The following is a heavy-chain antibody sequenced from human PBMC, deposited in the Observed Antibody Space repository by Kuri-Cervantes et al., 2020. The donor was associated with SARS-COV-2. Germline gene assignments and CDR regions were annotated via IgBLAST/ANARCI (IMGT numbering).Heavy chain of an antibody. J-gene: IGHJ4*02. CDR1: GYTLTSYG. CDR2: ISAYNGNT. CDR3: ARDSVVPAAIPMDY. D-gene: IGHD2-2*02. V-gene: IGHV1-18*01. Sequence: ASVKVSCKASGYTLTSYGISWVRQAPGQGLEWMGWISAYNGNTNYAQKLQGRVTMSTDTSTSTDYMELRSLRSDDTAVYYCARDSVVPAAIPMDYWGQGTLVTVSS.